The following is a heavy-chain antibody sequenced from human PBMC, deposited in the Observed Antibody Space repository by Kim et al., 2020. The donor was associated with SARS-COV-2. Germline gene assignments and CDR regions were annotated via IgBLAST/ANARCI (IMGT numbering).Heavy chain of an antibody. Sequence: ANSVKGRFTVSRDNAKNTRYLQREKLRVEDTALYYCAKDHESSGWPTFDYWGEGTQVTVSS. V-gene: IGHV3-23*01. D-gene: IGHD6-19*01. J-gene: IGHJ4*02. CDR3: AKDHESSGWPTFDY.